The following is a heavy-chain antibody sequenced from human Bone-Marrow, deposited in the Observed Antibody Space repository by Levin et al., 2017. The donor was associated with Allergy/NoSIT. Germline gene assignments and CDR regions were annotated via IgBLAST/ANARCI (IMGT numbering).Heavy chain of an antibody. CDR1: GYTFINYH. V-gene: IGHV1-46*01. Sequence: ASVKVSCKASGYTFINYHIHWVRQAPGQGLEWMGIIDPSGGGTVYAQQFQGRVTVTSDTSASTVYMELSSLRSDDTAVYYCARDKRTWFGEFNFLDYWGQGTLVAVSS. J-gene: IGHJ4*02. CDR2: IDPSGGGT. D-gene: IGHD3-10*01. CDR3: ARDKRTWFGEFNFLDY.